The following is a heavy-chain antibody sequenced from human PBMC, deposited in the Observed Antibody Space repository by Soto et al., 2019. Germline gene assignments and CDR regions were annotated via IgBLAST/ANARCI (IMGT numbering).Heavy chain of an antibody. CDR1: GDSVSSNDVT. V-gene: IGHV6-1*01. Sequence: PSQTLSLTCVISGDSVSSNDVTWNWIRQSPSRGLEWMGRTYYRSKWYNNYAVSVKSRTTLNADTSKTQFSLQLASVNPEDTAVYYCARGINSAIDLWGQGTMVTVSS. J-gene: IGHJ3*01. CDR2: TYYRSKWYN. CDR3: ARGINSAIDL. D-gene: IGHD1-1*01.